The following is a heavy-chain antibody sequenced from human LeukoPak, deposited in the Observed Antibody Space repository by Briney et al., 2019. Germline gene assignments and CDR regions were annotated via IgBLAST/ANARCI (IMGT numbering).Heavy chain of an antibody. CDR1: GFTFSSYE. CDR2: ISSSSSYI. V-gene: IGHV3-21*01. J-gene: IGHJ2*01. Sequence: PGGSLRLSCAASGFTFSSYEMNWVRQAPGKGLEWVSSISSSSSYIYYADSVKSRFTISRDNAKNSLYLQMNSLRAEDTAVYYCARWGAYCGGDCYSDYWYFDLWGRGTLVTVSS. CDR3: ARWGAYCGGDCYSDYWYFDL. D-gene: IGHD2-21*02.